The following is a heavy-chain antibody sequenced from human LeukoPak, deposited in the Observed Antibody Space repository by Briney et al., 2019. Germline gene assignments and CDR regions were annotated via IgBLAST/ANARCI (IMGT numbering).Heavy chain of an antibody. Sequence: ASVKVSCKASGYTFTSYYMHWVRQAPGQGLEWMGWMNPNSGNTGYAQKLQGRVTMTRNTSISTAYMELSSLRSEDTAVYYCARAGGYCGRISCPYYFDYWGQGSLVAVSS. CDR3: ARAGGYCGRISCPYYFDY. CDR1: GYTFTSYY. V-gene: IGHV1-8*02. J-gene: IGHJ4*02. CDR2: MNPNSGNT. D-gene: IGHD2-15*01.